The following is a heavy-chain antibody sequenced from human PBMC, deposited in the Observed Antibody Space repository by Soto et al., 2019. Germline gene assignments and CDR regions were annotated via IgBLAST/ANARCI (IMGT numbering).Heavy chain of an antibody. CDR3: TRGPHGECCRVCHTDD. J-gene: IGHJ4*02. CDR2: ISSSRTVI. V-gene: IGHV3-48*02. D-gene: IGHD3-3*01. Sequence: EVQLVESGGGLVQPGGPLRLSCAASGFTFSSYSMNWVRQAPGKGLEWVSYISSSRTVIYYADSVKGRITISRDNAKTSMHLKMSRLGDEDTGDYYSTRGPHGECCRVCHTDDWGQGTLVTVSS. CDR1: GFTFSSYS.